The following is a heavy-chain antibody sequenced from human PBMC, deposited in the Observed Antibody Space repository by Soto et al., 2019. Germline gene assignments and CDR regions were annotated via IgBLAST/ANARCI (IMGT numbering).Heavy chain of an antibody. CDR1: GYSISSGYY. CDR3: ARGPGSLMSWALDY. D-gene: IGHD2-15*01. J-gene: IGHJ4*02. CDR2: IWRDGSNE. Sequence: PSETLSLTCAVSGYSISSGYYWGWLRQPPGKGLEWVAVIWRDGSNENYADSVKGRFTISRDNSKNTLYLQMNSLRVEDTAVYYCARGPGSLMSWALDYWGQGTLVTVSS. V-gene: IGHV3-33*01.